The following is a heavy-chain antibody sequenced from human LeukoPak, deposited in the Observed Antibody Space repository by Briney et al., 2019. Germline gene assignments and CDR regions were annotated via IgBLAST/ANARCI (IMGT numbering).Heavy chain of an antibody. V-gene: IGHV3-7*01. CDR1: GFTFSSYW. J-gene: IGHJ3*02. CDR3: ARDDYGDYYAFDI. D-gene: IGHD4-17*01. Sequence: PGGSLRLSCAASGFTFSSYWMSWVRQAPWKGLEWVANIKQDGSEKYYVDSVKGRFTISRDNAKNSLYLQMNSLRAEDTAVYYCARDDYGDYYAFDIWGQGTMVTVSS. CDR2: IKQDGSEK.